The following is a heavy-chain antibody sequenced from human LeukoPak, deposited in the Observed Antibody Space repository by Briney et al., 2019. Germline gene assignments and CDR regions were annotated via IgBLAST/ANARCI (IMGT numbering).Heavy chain of an antibody. CDR3: AKDAALYPFFFDY. CDR2: IRYDGSNK. CDR1: GFTFSSYG. J-gene: IGHJ4*02. Sequence: GGSLRLSCAASGFTFSSYGMHWVRQAPGKGLEWVAFIRYDGSNKYYADSVKGRFTISRDNSKNTLYLHVNSLRPEDTAVYYCAKDAALYPFFFDYWGQGTLVTVSS. D-gene: IGHD3-16*01. V-gene: IGHV3-30*02.